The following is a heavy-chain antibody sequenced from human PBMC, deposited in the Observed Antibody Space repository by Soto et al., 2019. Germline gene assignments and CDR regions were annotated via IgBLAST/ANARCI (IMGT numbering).Heavy chain of an antibody. CDR1: GGSISGYY. J-gene: IGHJ4*02. D-gene: IGHD5-12*01. CDR3: ARGRWLPLPDS. CDR2: IYYSGST. Sequence: QVQLQESGPGLVKPSETLSLTCTVSGGSISGYYWNWIRQPPGKGLEWIGSIYYSGSTNYNPSLKSRVTISVDTSKDQFSLNLSSVTAADTAVYYCARGRWLPLPDSWGQGTLVTVSS. V-gene: IGHV4-59*01.